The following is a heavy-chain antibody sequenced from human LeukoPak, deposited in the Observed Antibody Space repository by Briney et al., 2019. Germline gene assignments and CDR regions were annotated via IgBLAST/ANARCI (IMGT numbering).Heavy chain of an antibody. V-gene: IGHV3-15*01. CDR1: GFIFNNAW. Sequence: GGSLRLSCAASGFIFNNAWMSWVRQAPGRGLEWVGHLKSKTDGGTTDYGAPVKGRFTISRDDSKNTLYLQMNSLKTEDTAVYYCTTGTSGWSSWGQGTLVTVSS. CDR3: TTGTSGWSS. CDR2: LKSKTDGGTT. D-gene: IGHD6-19*01. J-gene: IGHJ4*02.